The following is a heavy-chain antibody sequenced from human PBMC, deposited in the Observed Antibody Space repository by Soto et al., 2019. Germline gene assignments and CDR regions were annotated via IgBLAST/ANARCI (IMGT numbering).Heavy chain of an antibody. CDR3: ARATYCSSTSCPPYYYYGMDV. D-gene: IGHD2-2*01. J-gene: IGHJ6*02. V-gene: IGHV3-7*01. CDR2: IKQDGSEK. CDR1: GFTFSSYW. Sequence: PGGSLRLSCAASGFTFSSYWMSWVRQAPGKGLEWVANIKQDGSEKYYVDSVKGRFTISRDNAKNSLYLQMNSLRAEDTAVYYCARATYCSSTSCPPYYYYGMDVWGQGTTVTV.